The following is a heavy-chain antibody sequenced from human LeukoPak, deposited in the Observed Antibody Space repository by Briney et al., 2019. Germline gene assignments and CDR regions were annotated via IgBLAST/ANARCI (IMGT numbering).Heavy chain of an antibody. D-gene: IGHD6-19*01. CDR1: GFTFSSYE. Sequence: GGSLRLSCAASGFTFSSYEMNWVRQAPGKGLEWVSYISSSSSTIYYADSVKGRFTISRDNAKNSLYPQMDSLRAEDTAVYYCIVLAVAGTFGFDYWGHGTLVTVSS. V-gene: IGHV3-48*03. CDR2: ISSSSSTI. J-gene: IGHJ4*01. CDR3: IVLAVAGTFGFDY.